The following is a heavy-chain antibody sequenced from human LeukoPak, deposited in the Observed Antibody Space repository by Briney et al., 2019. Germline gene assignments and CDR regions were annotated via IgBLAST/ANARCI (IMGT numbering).Heavy chain of an antibody. D-gene: IGHD3-22*01. CDR1: GGSFSSYT. CDR3: ASRTYTYDSSGYYRRNYYFDY. J-gene: IGHJ4*02. V-gene: IGHV1-69*13. CDR2: IIPIFGTT. Sequence: GASVKVSCKASGGSFSSYTIDWVRQAPGQGLEWMGGIIPIFGTTNYAQKLQGRVTITADESTSTAYMELSSLRSEDTAVYYCASRTYTYDSSGYYRRNYYFDYWGQGTLVTVSS.